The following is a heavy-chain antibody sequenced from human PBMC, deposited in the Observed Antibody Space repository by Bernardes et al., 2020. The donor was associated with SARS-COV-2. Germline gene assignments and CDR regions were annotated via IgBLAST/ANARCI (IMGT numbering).Heavy chain of an antibody. J-gene: IGHJ4*02. CDR3: AKGGPATVFDY. V-gene: IGHV3-23*01. CDR1: GFTFSSDA. Sequence: GRSLRLSCAASGFTFSSDAMSWVRQAPGKGLEWVSAISCSGGSTNYADSVKGRFTISRDNSKNTLYLQMNSLRAEDTAVYYCAKGGPATVFDYWGQGTLVTVSS. D-gene: IGHD2-2*01. CDR2: ISCSGGST.